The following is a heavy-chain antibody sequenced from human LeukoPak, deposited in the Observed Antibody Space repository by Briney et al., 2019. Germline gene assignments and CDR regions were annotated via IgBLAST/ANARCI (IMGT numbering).Heavy chain of an antibody. D-gene: IGHD7-27*01. J-gene: IGHJ4*02. CDR1: GASISSLY. CDR3: ASESRQLGN. CDR2: ISNSGSP. V-gene: IGHV4-59*01. Sequence: SETPSLTCTVSGASISSLYWSWIRQPPGRGLEWIGFISNSGSPTYNPSLNSRVTISQDTSKNQFSLKVNYVTAADTAVYYCASESRQLGNWGQGTLVTVSS.